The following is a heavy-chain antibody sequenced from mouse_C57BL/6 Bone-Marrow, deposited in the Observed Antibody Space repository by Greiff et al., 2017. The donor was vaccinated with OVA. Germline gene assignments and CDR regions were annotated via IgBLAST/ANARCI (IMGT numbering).Heavy chain of an antibody. CDR1: GYTFTDYY. J-gene: IGHJ2*01. V-gene: IGHV1-76*01. CDR2: IYPGSGNT. Sequence: QVQLQQSGAELVRPGASVKLSCKASGYTFTDYYINWVKQRPGQGLEWIARIYPGSGNTYYNEKFKGKATLTAEKSSSTAYMQLSSLTSEDSAVYFCARSAGSSLGYWGEGTTLTVSS. CDR3: ARSAGSSLGY.